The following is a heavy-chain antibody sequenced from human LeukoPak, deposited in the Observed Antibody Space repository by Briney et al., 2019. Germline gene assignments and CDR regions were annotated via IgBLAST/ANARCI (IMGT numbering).Heavy chain of an antibody. J-gene: IGHJ6*03. CDR1: GFTFSIYG. CDR3: AKDWNVGYCSSGSCYGDIYYYYYHMDV. CDR2: ISYDGSNK. Sequence: PGGSLRLSCAASGFTFSIYGMHWVRQAPGKGLEWVAVISYDGSNKYYADSVKGRFTISRDNSKNTLYLQMNSLRAEDMAVYYCAKDWNVGYCSSGSCYGDIYYYYYHMDVWGKGTTVTVSS. V-gene: IGHV3-30*18. D-gene: IGHD2-15*01.